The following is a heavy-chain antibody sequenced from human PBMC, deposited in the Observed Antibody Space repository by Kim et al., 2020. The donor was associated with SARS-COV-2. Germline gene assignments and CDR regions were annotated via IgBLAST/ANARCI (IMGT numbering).Heavy chain of an antibody. Sequence: GGSLRLSCAASGFTFSSYAMSWVRQAPGKGLEWVSAISGSGGSTYYADSVKGRFTISRDNSKNTLYLQMNSLRAEDTAVYYCAKDRGWFGEFSWFDPWGQGTLGTVSS. CDR1: GFTFSSYA. V-gene: IGHV3-23*01. CDR2: ISGSGGST. J-gene: IGHJ5*02. D-gene: IGHD3-10*01. CDR3: AKDRGWFGEFSWFDP.